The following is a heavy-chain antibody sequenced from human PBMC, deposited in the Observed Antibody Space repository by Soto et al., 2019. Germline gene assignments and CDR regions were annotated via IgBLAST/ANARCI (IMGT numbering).Heavy chain of an antibody. D-gene: IGHD3-10*01. J-gene: IGHJ4*02. Sequence: GGSLRLSCAASGFTFSDHYMSWVRQAPGKGLEWVSAISGSGGATYYADSVKGRFTVSRDNSRNTVYLQVDSLRVEDTAVYHCAIGEWXXXSYFNFWGKGTLVTVSS. CDR1: GFTFSDHY. CDR2: ISGSGGAT. CDR3: AIGEWXXXSYFNF. V-gene: IGHV3-23*01.